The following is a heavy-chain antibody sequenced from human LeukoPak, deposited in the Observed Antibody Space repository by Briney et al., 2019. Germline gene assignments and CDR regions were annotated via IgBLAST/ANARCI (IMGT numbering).Heavy chain of an antibody. CDR3: ARGILSSWYYFDY. CDR1: GGSFSGYY. J-gene: IGHJ4*02. CDR2: INHSGST. Sequence: SETLSLTCAVYGGSFSGYYWSWIRQPPGKGLEWIGEINHSGSTNHNPSLKSRVTISVDTSKNQFSLKLYSVTAADTAVYYCARGILSSWYYFDYWGQGTLVTVSS. D-gene: IGHD6-13*01. V-gene: IGHV4-34*01.